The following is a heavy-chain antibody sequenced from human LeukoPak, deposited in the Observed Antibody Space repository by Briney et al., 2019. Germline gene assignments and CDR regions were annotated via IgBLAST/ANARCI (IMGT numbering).Heavy chain of an antibody. CDR2: ISGSGGST. V-gene: IGHV3-23*01. D-gene: IGHD3-3*01. CDR1: GFTFSNYA. Sequence: GGSLRLSCAASGFTFSNYAMGWVRQAPGKGLEWVSAISGSGGSTYYADSVKGRFTISRDNSKNTLYLQMNSLRAEDTAVYYCAKEVGYYTSSSFDYWGQGTLVTVSS. J-gene: IGHJ4*02. CDR3: AKEVGYYTSSSFDY.